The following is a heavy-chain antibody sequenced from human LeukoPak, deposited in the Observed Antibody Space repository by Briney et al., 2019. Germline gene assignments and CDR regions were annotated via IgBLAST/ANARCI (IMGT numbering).Heavy chain of an antibody. J-gene: IGHJ1*01. Sequence: ASVKVSCKASGYTFSKNAMNWVRQAPGQGLEWMGWMNPNNSNTGYAQKLQGRVTITRDISINTTYMELRSLISDDTAVYYCARAPEGYCSSARCSTAEYFQHWGQGTLVTVSS. CDR2: MNPNNSNT. CDR3: ARAPEGYCSSARCSTAEYFQH. D-gene: IGHD2-2*01. CDR1: GYTFSKNA. V-gene: IGHV1-8*03.